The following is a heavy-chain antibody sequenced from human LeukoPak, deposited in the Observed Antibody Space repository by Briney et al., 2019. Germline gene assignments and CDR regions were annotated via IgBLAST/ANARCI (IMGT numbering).Heavy chain of an antibody. CDR2: INPNSGGT. V-gene: IGHV1-2*02. J-gene: IGHJ4*02. Sequence: ASVKVSCKASGYTFTGYYMHWVRQAPGQGLEWMGWINPNSGGTNYAQKFQGRVTMTRDTSISTAYMELSRLRSDDTAVYYCARDAYCGGDCYIDYWGRGTLVTVSS. CDR3: ARDAYCGGDCYIDY. CDR1: GYTFTGYY. D-gene: IGHD2-21*02.